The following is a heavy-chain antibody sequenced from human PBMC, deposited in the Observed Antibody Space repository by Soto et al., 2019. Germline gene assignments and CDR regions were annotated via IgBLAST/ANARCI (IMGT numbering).Heavy chain of an antibody. CDR3: ARDESGVTEGSEKDYGDYALYYYYYMDV. V-gene: IGHV1-69*08. CDR1: GGTFSSYT. D-gene: IGHD4-17*01. Sequence: QVQLVQSGAEVKKPGSSVKVSCKASGGTFSSYTISWVRQAPGQGLEWMGRIIPILGIANYAQKFQGRVTITADKSTSTAYMELSSLRSEDTAVYYCARDESGVTEGSEKDYGDYALYYYYYMDVWGKGTTVTVSS. J-gene: IGHJ6*03. CDR2: IIPILGIA.